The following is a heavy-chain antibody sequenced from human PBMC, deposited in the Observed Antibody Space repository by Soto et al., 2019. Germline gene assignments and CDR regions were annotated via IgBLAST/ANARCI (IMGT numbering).Heavy chain of an antibody. CDR1: GFTFSNYA. V-gene: IGHV3-30-3*01. D-gene: IGHD3-10*01. CDR2: ISFAGSHT. Sequence: QVHLVESGGGVVQPGRSLRLSCAASGFTFSNYAMHWVRQAPGKGLEWVAVISFAGSHTYYADSVKGLFTISRDDSRNPLFLPETRLRVEGPAVHFLAGGFLPGSHDYYYGMDVWGQGTTVTVSS. J-gene: IGHJ6*02. CDR3: AGGFLPGSHDYYYGMDV.